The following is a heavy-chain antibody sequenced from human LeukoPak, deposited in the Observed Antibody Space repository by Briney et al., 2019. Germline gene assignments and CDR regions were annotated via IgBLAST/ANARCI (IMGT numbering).Heavy chain of an antibody. CDR1: GYTFTSYD. CDR2: MNPNSGNT. J-gene: IGHJ6*03. V-gene: IGHV1-8*01. D-gene: IGHD4-11*01. Sequence: ASVKVSCKASGYTFTSYDINWVRQATGQGLEWMGWMNPNSGNTGYAQKFQGRVTMTRNTSISTAYMELSSLRSGDTAVYYCARGTVTRFLNYYYYYYMDVWGKGTTVTVSS. CDR3: ARGTVTRFLNYYYYYYMDV.